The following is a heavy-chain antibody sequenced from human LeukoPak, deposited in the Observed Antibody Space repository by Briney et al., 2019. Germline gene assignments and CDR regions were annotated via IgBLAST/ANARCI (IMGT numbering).Heavy chain of an antibody. CDR2: ISGSGGST. CDR3: AKGGPAILYCSSTSCYLY. CDR1: GFTFSSYA. D-gene: IGHD2-2*01. Sequence: PGGSLRLSCAASGFTFSSYAMSWVRQAPGKGLEWVSAISGSGGSTYYADSVKGRFTISRDYSKNTLYLQMNSLRAEDTAVYYCAKGGPAILYCSSTSCYLYWGQGTLVTVSS. V-gene: IGHV3-23*01. J-gene: IGHJ4*02.